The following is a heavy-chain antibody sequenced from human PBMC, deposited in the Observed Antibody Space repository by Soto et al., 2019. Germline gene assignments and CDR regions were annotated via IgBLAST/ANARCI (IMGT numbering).Heavy chain of an antibody. CDR2: LNPDTAST. J-gene: IGHJ4*02. D-gene: IGHD3-10*01. V-gene: IGHV1-3*01. CDR1: GYSFANYT. Sequence: QVQLVQSGAEVKKHGASVTVSCKASGYSFANYTIHWVRQAPGQGLEWMGWLNPDTASTKFSPKFQGRVIITRDKSANTAFMQMARLTSADTALYYRARGGGYYGSGAYYRGYFDHWGLGTLVAVSS. CDR3: ARGGGYYGSGAYYRGYFDH.